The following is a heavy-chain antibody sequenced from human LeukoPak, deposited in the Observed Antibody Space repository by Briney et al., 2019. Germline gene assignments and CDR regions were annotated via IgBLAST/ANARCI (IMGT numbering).Heavy chain of an antibody. CDR2: INPNSGGT. CDR1: GYTFTGYY. CDR3: ARPFKVRGADSKYFQH. J-gene: IGHJ1*01. Sequence: HEASVKVSCKASGYTFTGYYMHWVRQAPGQGLEWMGWINPNSGGTNYAQKFQGRVTMTRDTSISTAYMELSRLRSDDTAVYYCARPFKVRGADSKYFQHWGQGTLVTVSS. V-gene: IGHV1-2*02. D-gene: IGHD3-10*01.